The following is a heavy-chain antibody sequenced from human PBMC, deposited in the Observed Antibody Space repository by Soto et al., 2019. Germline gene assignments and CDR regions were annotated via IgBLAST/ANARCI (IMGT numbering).Heavy chain of an antibody. CDR1: GFSFEEYE. D-gene: IGHD1-26*01. CDR2: INQYGKIT. Sequence: SLRLSCAASGFSFEEYEMNWVRQAPGQGLEWVSYINQYGKITYYADSVKGRFTVSRDDAKNSLFLQMDSLRAEDTALYYCARAAWSDEGWDHWGQGILVTVSS. CDR3: ARAAWSDEGWDH. V-gene: IGHV3-48*03. J-gene: IGHJ4*02.